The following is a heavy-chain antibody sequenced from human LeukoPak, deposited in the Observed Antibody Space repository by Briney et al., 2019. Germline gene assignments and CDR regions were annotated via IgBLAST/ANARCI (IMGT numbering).Heavy chain of an antibody. V-gene: IGHV4-59*01. CDR3: ARFYAAMDPLYYFDY. CDR1: GGSISSYY. Sequence: SETLSLTCTVSGGSISSYYWSWIRQPPGKGLEWIGYIYYSGSTNYNPSLKSRDTISVDTSKNQFSLKLSSVTAADTAVYYCARFYAAMDPLYYFDYWGQGTLVTVSS. CDR2: IYYSGST. J-gene: IGHJ4*02. D-gene: IGHD5-18*01.